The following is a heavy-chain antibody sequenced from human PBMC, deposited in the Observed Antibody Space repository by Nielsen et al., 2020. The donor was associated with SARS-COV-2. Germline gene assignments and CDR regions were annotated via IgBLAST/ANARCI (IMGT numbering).Heavy chain of an antibody. V-gene: IGHV4-4*02. CDR2: IYHSGST. CDR1: GGSISSSNW. D-gene: IGHD3-3*01. Sequence: SETLSLTCAVSGGSISSSNWWSWVRQPPGKGLEWIGEIYHSGSTNYNPSLKSRVTISVDKSKNQFSLKLSSVTAADTAVYYCARALRFLEWLSRNYYYYGMDVWGQGTTVTVSS. CDR3: ARALRFLEWLSRNYYYYGMDV. J-gene: IGHJ6*02.